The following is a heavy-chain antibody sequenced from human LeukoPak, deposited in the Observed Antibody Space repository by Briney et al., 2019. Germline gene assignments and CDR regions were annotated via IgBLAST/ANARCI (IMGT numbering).Heavy chain of an antibody. D-gene: IGHD3-22*01. V-gene: IGHV1-69*04. J-gene: IGHJ4*02. CDR3: ARLHTYYYDSSGPPPDY. CDR2: IIPILGIA. Sequence: SVKVSCKASGGTFSSYAISWVRQAPGQGLEWMGRIIPILGIANYAQKFQGRVTITADKSTSTAYMELSSLRSEDTAVYYCARLHTYYYDSSGPPPDYWGQGTLVTVSS. CDR1: GGTFSSYA.